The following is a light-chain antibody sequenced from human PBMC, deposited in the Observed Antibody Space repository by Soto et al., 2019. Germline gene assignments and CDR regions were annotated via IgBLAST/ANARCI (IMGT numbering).Light chain of an antibody. J-gene: IGKJ1*01. CDR2: EAS. CDR3: HQRQRWPRT. CDR1: QNIGVR. Sequence: EIVLTQSAANLSACPGERATLXCRASQNIGVRLVWFQHKPGKAPRPLIYEASNRADGIPGRFSGSGSGTDFTLTITSLEPEDFAFYYCHQRQRWPRTFGQGTKVDIK. V-gene: IGKV3-11*01.